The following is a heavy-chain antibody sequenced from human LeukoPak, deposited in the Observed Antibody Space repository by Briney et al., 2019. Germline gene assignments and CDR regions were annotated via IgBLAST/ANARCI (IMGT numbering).Heavy chain of an antibody. CDR1: GYTFTSYG. D-gene: IGHD3-10*01. J-gene: IGHJ3*02. Sequence: ASVKVSCKASGYTFTSYGISWVRQATGQGLEWMGWMNPNSGNTGYAQKFQGRVTMTRDSSISTAYMELSSLRSEDTAVYYCARVSAGDDAFDIWGQGTMVTVSS. CDR3: ARVSAGDDAFDI. CDR2: MNPNSGNT. V-gene: IGHV1-8*02.